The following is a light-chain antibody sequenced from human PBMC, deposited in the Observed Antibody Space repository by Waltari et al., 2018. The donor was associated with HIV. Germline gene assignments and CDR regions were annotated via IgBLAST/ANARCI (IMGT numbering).Light chain of an antibody. CDR3: QSADSSGTFRV. CDR2: KDK. Sequence: SSELTQSPSVSVSPGQTARITCSGDALPKQYASWYQQKPGQAPVLLIYKDKQRPSGIPERFSGSSAGKIVTLTISGVQAEDEADYYCQSADSSGTFRVFGGGTKLTVL. J-gene: IGLJ3*02. CDR1: ALPKQY. V-gene: IGLV3-25*03.